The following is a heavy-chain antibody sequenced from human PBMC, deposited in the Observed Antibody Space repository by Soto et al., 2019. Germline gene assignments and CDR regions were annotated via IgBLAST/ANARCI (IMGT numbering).Heavy chain of an antibody. D-gene: IGHD3-16*01. J-gene: IGHJ5*02. V-gene: IGHV3-23*01. CDR3: AKDRLGVDWFDP. CDR2: ISGSGGNT. CDR1: GFTFSSYA. Sequence: EVRLLESGGGLVQPGGSLRLSCAASGFTFSSYAMSWVRQAPGKGLEWVSAISGSGGNTYYADSVKGRFTISRDNSKNTLYLQMNSLRAEDTAVYYCAKDRLGVDWFDPWGQGTLVTVSS.